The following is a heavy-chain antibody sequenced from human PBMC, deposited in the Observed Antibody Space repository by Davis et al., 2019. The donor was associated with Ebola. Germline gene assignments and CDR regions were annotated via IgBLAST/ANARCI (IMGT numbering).Heavy chain of an antibody. D-gene: IGHD3-10*01. CDR1: EFTINSYG. Sequence: GGSLRLSCAASEFTINSYGMHWVRQAPGKGLEWVAFIRYDGSNKLYADSVKGRVTISRDNSKNTLYLQMNSLRAEDTAVYYCAKDDYGSGSPFDYWGQGTLVTVSS. CDR2: IRYDGSNK. V-gene: IGHV3-30*02. CDR3: AKDDYGSGSPFDY. J-gene: IGHJ4*02.